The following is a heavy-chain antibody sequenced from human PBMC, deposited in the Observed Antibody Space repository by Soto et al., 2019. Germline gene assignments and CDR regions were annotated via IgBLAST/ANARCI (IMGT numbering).Heavy chain of an antibody. CDR1: GFTFSSYA. CDR3: AKGITGTSYYFDY. V-gene: IGHV3-23*01. J-gene: IGHJ4*02. CDR2: ISGSGGST. Sequence: PGGSLRLSSAASGFTFSSYAMSWVRQAPGKGLEWVSAISGSGGSTYYADSVKGRFTISRDNSKNTLYLQMNSLRAEDTAVYYCAKGITGTSYYFDYWGQGTLVTVSS. D-gene: IGHD1-7*01.